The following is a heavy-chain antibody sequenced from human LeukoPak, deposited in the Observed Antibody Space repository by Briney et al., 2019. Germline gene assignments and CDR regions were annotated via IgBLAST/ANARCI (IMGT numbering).Heavy chain of an antibody. Sequence: PGGSLRLSCAASGFTFSSYGRHWVRQAPGKGLEWVAVIRYDGSNKYYADSVKGRFTISRDNSKNTLYLQMNSLRAEDTAVYYCARRRGDNWFDPWGQGTLVTVSS. CDR2: IRYDGSNK. CDR3: ARRRGDNWFDP. J-gene: IGHJ5*02. D-gene: IGHD3-10*01. CDR1: GFTFSSYG. V-gene: IGHV3-33*01.